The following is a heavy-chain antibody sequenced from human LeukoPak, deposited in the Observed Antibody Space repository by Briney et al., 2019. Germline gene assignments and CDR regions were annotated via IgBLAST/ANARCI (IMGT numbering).Heavy chain of an antibody. Sequence: SETLSLTCAVSGYSISSGYYWGWIRPPPGKGLEWIGSIYHSGSSYYNPSLKSRVTISVDTSKNQFSLKLSSVTAADTAVYYCARRYYDFWSGYYPAAFDIWGQGTMVTASS. J-gene: IGHJ3*02. CDR3: ARRYYDFWSGYYPAAFDI. CDR1: GYSISSGYY. D-gene: IGHD3-3*01. CDR2: IYHSGSS. V-gene: IGHV4-38-2*01.